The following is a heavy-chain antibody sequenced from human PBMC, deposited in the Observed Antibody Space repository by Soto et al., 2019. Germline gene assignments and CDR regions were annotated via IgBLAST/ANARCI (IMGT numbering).Heavy chain of an antibody. CDR2: IYYSGST. D-gene: IGHD3-9*01. CDR3: ARGEILNGYIPEYYYMDV. J-gene: IGHJ6*03. Sequence: SETLSLTCTVSGGSISSYYWSWIRQPPGKGLEWIGYIYYSGSTNYNPSLESRVTISVDTSKNQFSLKLSSVTAADTAVYYCARGEILNGYIPEYYYMDVWGKGTTVTVSS. V-gene: IGHV4-59*01. CDR1: GGSISSYY.